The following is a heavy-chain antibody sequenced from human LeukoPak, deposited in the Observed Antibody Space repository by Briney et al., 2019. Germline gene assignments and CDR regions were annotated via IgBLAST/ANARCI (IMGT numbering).Heavy chain of an antibody. CDR3: ARAPVTAAAGVDAFDI. J-gene: IGHJ3*02. Sequence: SETLSLTCTDSGGSISSYYWSWIRQPAGKGLEWIGRIYTSGSTNYNPSLKSRVTMSVDTSKNQFSLKLSSVTAADTAVYYCARAPVTAAAGVDAFDIWGQGTMVTVSS. CDR2: IYTSGST. V-gene: IGHV4-4*07. D-gene: IGHD6-13*01. CDR1: GGSISSYY.